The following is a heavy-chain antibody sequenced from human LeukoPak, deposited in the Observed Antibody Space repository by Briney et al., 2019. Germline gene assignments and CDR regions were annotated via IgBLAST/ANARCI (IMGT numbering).Heavy chain of an antibody. J-gene: IGHJ4*02. D-gene: IGHD2-21*02. CDR2: ISGSGGST. CDR3: ATSHIVVVTGIPGFDY. CDR1: GFTFSSYA. Sequence: GGSLRLSCAASGFTFSSYAMSWVRQAPGKGLEWVSAISGSGGSTYYADSVKGRFTISRDNSKNTLYLRMNSLRAEDTAVYYCATSHIVVVTGIPGFDYWGQGTLVTVSS. V-gene: IGHV3-23*01.